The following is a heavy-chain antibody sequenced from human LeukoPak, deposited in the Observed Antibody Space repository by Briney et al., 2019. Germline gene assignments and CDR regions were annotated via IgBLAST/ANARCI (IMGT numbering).Heavy chain of an antibody. CDR1: GGSISSHY. J-gene: IGHJ4*02. V-gene: IGHV4-59*11. D-gene: IGHD3-10*01. CDR3: AREGQLGEFDY. CDR2: IYYSGST. Sequence: SETLSLTCTVSGGSISSHYWSWIRQPPGKGLEWIGYIYYSGSTNYNPSLKSRVTISVDTSKNQFSLKLSSVTAADTAVYYCAREGQLGEFDYWGQGTLVTVSS.